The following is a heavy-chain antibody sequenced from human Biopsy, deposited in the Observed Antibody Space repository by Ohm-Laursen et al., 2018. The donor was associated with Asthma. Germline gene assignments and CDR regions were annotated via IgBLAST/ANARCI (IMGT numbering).Heavy chain of an antibody. CDR3: ARHPYVDGSDNYYYRGNDYYLGMDV. Sequence: AASVKVSCNASGGTFSSYSVSWVRQAPGQGLEWMGGIIPIFGTANYAQKFQGRVTITADESTSTAYMELSSLRSEDTAVYYCARHPYVDGSDNYYYRGNDYYLGMDVWGQGTTVTVSS. J-gene: IGHJ6*02. CDR2: IIPIFGTA. CDR1: GGTFSSYS. D-gene: IGHD3-10*01. V-gene: IGHV1-69*13.